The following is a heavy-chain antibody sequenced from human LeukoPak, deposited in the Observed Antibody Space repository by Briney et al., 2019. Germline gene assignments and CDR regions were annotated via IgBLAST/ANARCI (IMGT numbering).Heavy chain of an antibody. V-gene: IGHV3-23*01. Sequence: PGGSLRLSCAASGFTFSSYAMYWVRQAPGKGLEWVSSITNSGGSTYYVDSVKRRFTISRDNSKNVLYLQMNSLRAEDTAVYYCAPYRLSIIDFWGQGTLVTVSS. CDR3: APYRLSIIDF. CDR2: ITNSGGST. D-gene: IGHD5-12*01. CDR1: GFTFSSYA. J-gene: IGHJ4*02.